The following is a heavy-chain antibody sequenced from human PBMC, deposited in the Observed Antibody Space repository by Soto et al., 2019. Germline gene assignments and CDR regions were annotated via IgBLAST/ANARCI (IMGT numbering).Heavy chain of an antibody. Sequence: QVQLVQSGAEVKKPGASVKVSCKASGYTFTDYYMQWVRQAPGQGLEWMGWINPNSGGTNYAQKFQGRVTMTRFTSISTAYMELSSLRSDDTALYSCATDPTIVVLQGATGGMDVWGQGTTVTVSS. D-gene: IGHD2-15*01. CDR2: INPNSGGT. V-gene: IGHV1-2*02. J-gene: IGHJ6*02. CDR1: GYTFTDYY. CDR3: ATDPTIVVLQGATGGMDV.